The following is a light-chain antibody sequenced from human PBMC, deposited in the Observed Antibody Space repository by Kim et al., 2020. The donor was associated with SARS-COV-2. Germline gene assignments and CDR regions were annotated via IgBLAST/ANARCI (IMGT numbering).Light chain of an antibody. V-gene: IGLV3-19*01. CDR3: NSRDSNDNVV. J-gene: IGLJ2*01. Sequence: ALGQTVRTSCQGDILRSYYATWYQQKQGQAPIIVIYGKNNRPSGIPDRFSGSSSGNTASLTITGTQAGDEADYYCNSRDSNDNVVFGGGTRLTV. CDR1: ILRSYY. CDR2: GKN.